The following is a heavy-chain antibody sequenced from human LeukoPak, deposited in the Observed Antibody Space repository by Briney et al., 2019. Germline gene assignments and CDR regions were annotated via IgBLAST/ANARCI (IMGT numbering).Heavy chain of an antibody. CDR1: GFTFSSYW. CDR2: IKQDGSEK. V-gene: IGHV3-7*01. CDR3: AREIYCGGDCYYYFDY. D-gene: IGHD2-21*02. J-gene: IGHJ4*02. Sequence: GGSLRLSCAASGFTFSSYWMSWVRQAPGKGLEWVANIKQDGSEKYYVDSVKGRFTISRDNAKNSLYLQMNSLRAEDTAVYYCAREIYCGGDCYYYFDYRGQGTLVTVSS.